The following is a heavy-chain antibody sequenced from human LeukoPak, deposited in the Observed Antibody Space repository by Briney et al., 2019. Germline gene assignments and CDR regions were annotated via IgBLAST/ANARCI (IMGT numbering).Heavy chain of an antibody. V-gene: IGHV4-4*07. J-gene: IGHJ4*02. Sequence: PSETLSLTCTVSGGSISSYYWSWIRQPAGKGLEWIGRIYTSGSTNYNPSLKSRVAMSVDTSKNQISLKVNSVTAADTAVYYCARESYSSSYLFDFWGQGTLVTVSS. CDR1: GGSISSYY. CDR2: IYTSGST. CDR3: ARESYSSSYLFDF. D-gene: IGHD6-6*01.